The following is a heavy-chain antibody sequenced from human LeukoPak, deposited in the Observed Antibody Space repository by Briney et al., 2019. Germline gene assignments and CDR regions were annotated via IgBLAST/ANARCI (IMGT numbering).Heavy chain of an antibody. V-gene: IGHV3-30*18. CDR2: ITYDGSNK. D-gene: IGHD3-16*01. Sequence: GGSLRLSCAASGFTFSSYGMHWVRQAPGKGLEWVAVITYDGSNKYCADSVKGRFTISRDNSKNTLYLQMNSLRAEDTAVYYCAKEKFGTFDYWGQGTLVTVSS. CDR1: GFTFSSYG. CDR3: AKEKFGTFDY. J-gene: IGHJ4*02.